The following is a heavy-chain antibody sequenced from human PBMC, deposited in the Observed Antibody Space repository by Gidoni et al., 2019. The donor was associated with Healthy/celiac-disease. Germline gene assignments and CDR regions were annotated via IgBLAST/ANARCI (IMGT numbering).Heavy chain of an antibody. J-gene: IGHJ4*02. V-gene: IGHV3-23*01. CDR2: ISGSGGST. CDR3: AKDRRIGQWLVGPRFSDY. CDR1: GCPFRSYA. D-gene: IGHD6-19*01. Sequence: EVQLLESGGGLVQTGGSLRRSCAASGCPFRSYAMSWVRQAPGKGLAWVSAISGSGGSTYYADSVKGRFTLSRDNSKNTLYLQMNSLRAEDTAVYYCAKDRRIGQWLVGPRFSDYWGQGTLVTVSS.